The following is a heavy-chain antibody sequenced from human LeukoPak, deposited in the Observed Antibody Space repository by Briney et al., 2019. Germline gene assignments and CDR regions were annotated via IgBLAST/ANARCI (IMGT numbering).Heavy chain of an antibody. Sequence: GGSLRLSCAASGFTFSSYAMHWVRQAPGKGLEWVAVISHDGSNKYYADSVKGRFTISRDNSKNTLYLQMNSLRAEDTAVYYCARVIGRIAARPGYFDYWGQGTLVTVSS. CDR3: ARVIGRIAARPGYFDY. CDR1: GFTFSSYA. CDR2: ISHDGSNK. D-gene: IGHD6-6*01. V-gene: IGHV3-30-3*01. J-gene: IGHJ4*02.